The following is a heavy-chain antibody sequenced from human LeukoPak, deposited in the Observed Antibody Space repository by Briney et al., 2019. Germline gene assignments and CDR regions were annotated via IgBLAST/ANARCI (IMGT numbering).Heavy chain of an antibody. J-gene: IGHJ5*02. D-gene: IGHD3-9*01. Sequence: SETLSLTCTVSGGSISSYYWSWIRQPPGKGLEWIGYIFYSGSPNYNPSLKSRVTISVDTSKNQFSLKLSSVTAADTAVYYCARDFPPPYYDILTGYSVSNWFDPWGQGTLVTVSS. CDR1: GGSISSYY. V-gene: IGHV4-59*12. CDR2: IFYSGSP. CDR3: ARDFPPPYYDILTGYSVSNWFDP.